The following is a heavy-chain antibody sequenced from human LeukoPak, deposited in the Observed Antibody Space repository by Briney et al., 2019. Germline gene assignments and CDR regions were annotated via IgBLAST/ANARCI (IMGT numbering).Heavy chain of an antibody. V-gene: IGHV3-7*05. D-gene: IGHD2-2*01. CDR2: IKQDGSEE. CDR3: ARDQRYCSSSSCPWEPFDY. J-gene: IGHJ4*02. Sequence: GGSLRLSCAASGFTFSSYWMSWVRQALGKGLEWVANIKQDGSEEYYVDSVKGRFTISRDNAKNSLYLQMNSLRAEDTAVYYCARDQRYCSSSSCPWEPFDYWGQGTLVTVSS. CDR1: GFTFSSYW.